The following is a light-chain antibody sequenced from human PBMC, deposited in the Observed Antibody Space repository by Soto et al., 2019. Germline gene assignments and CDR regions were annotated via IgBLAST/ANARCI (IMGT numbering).Light chain of an antibody. CDR3: SSYAVSFAV. CDR1: SSNLGAYNY. CDR2: DVN. Sequence: QSALTQPRSVSGSPGQSVAISCTGTSSNLGAYNYVSWYQQHPGKAPTLIIYDVNNRPAGVPDRFSGSKSSNTASLTISGLQADDEADYYCSSYAVSFAVFGGGTKVTVL. J-gene: IGLJ2*01. V-gene: IGLV2-11*01.